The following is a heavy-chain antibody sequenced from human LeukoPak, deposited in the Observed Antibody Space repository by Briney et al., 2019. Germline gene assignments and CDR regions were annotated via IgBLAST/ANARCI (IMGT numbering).Heavy chain of an antibody. V-gene: IGHV3-30*03. J-gene: IGHJ4*02. Sequence: GRSLRLSCAASGFTFSHYAMHWVRQAPGKGLEWVAVISFDGTNKFYADSVKGRFTISRDNSKKTLYLQVNSLRVEDTAVYYCARGSHQDYFGSMTYLFDYWGQGTLVTVSS. CDR3: ARGSHQDYFGSMTYLFDY. CDR1: GFTFSHYA. D-gene: IGHD3-10*01. CDR2: ISFDGTNK.